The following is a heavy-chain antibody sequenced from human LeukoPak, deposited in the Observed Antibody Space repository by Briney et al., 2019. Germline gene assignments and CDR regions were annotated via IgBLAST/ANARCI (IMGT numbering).Heavy chain of an antibody. CDR1: GYTFSRYG. CDR2: IGGYNGNT. D-gene: IGHD2-2*02. Sequence: ASVKVSCKASGYTFSRYGISWVRQAPGQGLEWMGWIGGYNGNTKSAQMVQGRVTMTTDTSTSTAYMGLRSLRSDDTAVYYCARATYCSSTSCYIRNDAFDIWGQGTMVTVSS. J-gene: IGHJ3*02. CDR3: ARATYCSSTSCYIRNDAFDI. V-gene: IGHV1-18*01.